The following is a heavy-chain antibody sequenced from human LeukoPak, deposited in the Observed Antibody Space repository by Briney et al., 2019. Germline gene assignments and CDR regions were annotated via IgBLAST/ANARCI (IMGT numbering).Heavy chain of an antibody. CDR2: IYSGGST. D-gene: IGHD6-19*01. V-gene: IGHV3-66*01. CDR3: AESMYSSGWYRFDY. J-gene: IGHJ4*02. Sequence: PGGSLRLSCAASGFTVSSNYMSWVRQAPGKGLEWVSVIYSGGSTYYADSVKGRFTISRDNSKNTLYLQMNSLRAEDTAVYYCAESMYSSGWYRFDYWGQGTLVTVSS. CDR1: GFTVSSNY.